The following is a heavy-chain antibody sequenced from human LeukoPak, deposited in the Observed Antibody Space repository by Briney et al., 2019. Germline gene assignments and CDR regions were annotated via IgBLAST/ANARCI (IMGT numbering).Heavy chain of an antibody. V-gene: IGHV4-59*01. J-gene: IGHJ6*03. CDR2: IYYSGST. Sequence: PSETLSLTCIVSGGSISSYYWSWIRRPPGKGLEWIGYIYYSGSTNYNPSLKSRVTISVDTSKNQFSLKLSSVTAADTAVYYCARGDFYYMDVWGKGTTVTVSS. CDR1: GGSISSYY. CDR3: ARGDFYYMDV.